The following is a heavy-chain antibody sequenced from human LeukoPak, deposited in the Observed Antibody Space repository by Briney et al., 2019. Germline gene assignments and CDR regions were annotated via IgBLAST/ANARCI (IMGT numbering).Heavy chain of an antibody. CDR2: IFNSGST. J-gene: IGHJ6*02. Sequence: PGGSLRLSCAASRFTFSSYAMSWVRQAPGKGLEWIGYIFNSGSTNYNPSLKSRVTISIDTSKSQFSLKLNSVTAADTAVYYCARYYSAMDVWGQGTTVTVSS. CDR3: ARYYSAMDV. CDR1: RFTFSSYA. V-gene: IGHV4-59*08.